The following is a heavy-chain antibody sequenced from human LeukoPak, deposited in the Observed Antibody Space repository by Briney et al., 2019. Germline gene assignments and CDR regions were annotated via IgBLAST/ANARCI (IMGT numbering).Heavy chain of an antibody. CDR1: GFTFSSYA. CDR2: ISGSGGST. J-gene: IGHJ4*02. Sequence: GGSLRLSCAASGFTFSSYAMSWVRQAPGRGLEWVSGISGSGGSTYYADSVKGRFTISRDNSKNTLYLQMNSLGAEDTAVYYCAKEGYNWNDPFDYWGQGTLATVSS. CDR3: AKEGYNWNDPFDY. V-gene: IGHV3-23*01. D-gene: IGHD1-1*01.